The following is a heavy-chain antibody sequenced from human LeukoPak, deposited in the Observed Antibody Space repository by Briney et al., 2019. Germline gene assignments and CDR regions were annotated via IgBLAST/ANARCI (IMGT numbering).Heavy chain of an antibody. CDR1: GYTFTSYY. J-gene: IGHJ6*03. CDR3: ARTFYYGDYDGYYYMDV. V-gene: IGHV1-46*01. Sequence: LRASVKVSCKASGYTFTSYYMHWVRQAPGQGLEWMGIINPSGGSTSYAQKFQGRVTMTRDTSTSTVYMELSSLRSEDTAVYYCARTFYYGDYDGYYYMDVWGKGTTVTVSS. CDR2: INPSGGST. D-gene: IGHD4-17*01.